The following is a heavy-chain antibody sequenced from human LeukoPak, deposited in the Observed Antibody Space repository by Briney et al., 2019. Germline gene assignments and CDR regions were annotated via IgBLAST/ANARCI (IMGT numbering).Heavy chain of an antibody. CDR3: AKAVRERWLRRCAEYFQH. CDR2: ISGSGGST. CDR1: GFAFSSYA. V-gene: IGHV3-23*01. D-gene: IGHD5-24*01. Sequence: TGGSLRLSCAASGFAFSSYAMSWVRQAPGKGLEWVSAISGSGGSTYYADSVKGRFTISRDNSKNTLYLQMNSLRAEDTAVYYCAKAVRERWLRRCAEYFQHWGQGTLVTVSS. J-gene: IGHJ1*01.